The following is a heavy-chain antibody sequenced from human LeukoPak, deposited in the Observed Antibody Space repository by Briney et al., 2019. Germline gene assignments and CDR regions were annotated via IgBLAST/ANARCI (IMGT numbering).Heavy chain of an antibody. Sequence: SETLSLTCTVSGGSISTSNYYWGWIRQPPGKGLEWIGNNSPSLKSRVTISLDTSRNQFSLKQTSVTAADTAVYYCAKSNGYGLVDIWGQGTMVTVSS. CDR3: AKSNGYGLVDI. V-gene: IGHV4-39*07. D-gene: IGHD3-10*01. J-gene: IGHJ3*02. CDR1: GGSISTSNYY.